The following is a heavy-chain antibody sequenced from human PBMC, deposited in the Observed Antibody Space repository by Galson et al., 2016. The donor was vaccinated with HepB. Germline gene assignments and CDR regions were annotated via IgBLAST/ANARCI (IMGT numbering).Heavy chain of an antibody. J-gene: IGHJ3*02. CDR1: GFTFSSYG. CDR2: ISYDGSNK. D-gene: IGHD4-23*01. V-gene: IGHV3-30*18. CDR3: AKELGIYAGNSGAFDI. Sequence: SLRLSCAASGFTFSSYGMHWVRQAPGKGLEWVAVISYDGSNKYYADSEKGRFTISRDNSKNTLYLQMNSLKAEDSAVYYCAKELGIYAGNSGAFDIWGQGTMVTVSS.